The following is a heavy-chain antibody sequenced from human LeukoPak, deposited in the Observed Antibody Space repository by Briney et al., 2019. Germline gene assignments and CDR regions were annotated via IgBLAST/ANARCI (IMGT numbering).Heavy chain of an antibody. CDR3: ARVIRGDYGDYVWFDP. V-gene: IGHV4-34*01. CDR2: INHSGST. D-gene: IGHD4-17*01. Sequence: SETLSLTCAVYGGSFSGYYWSWIRQPPGKGLEWIGEINHSGSTNYNPSLKSRVTISVDTSKNQFSLKLSSVTAADTAVYYCARVIRGDYGDYVWFDPWGQGTLVTVSS. J-gene: IGHJ5*02. CDR1: GGSFSGYY.